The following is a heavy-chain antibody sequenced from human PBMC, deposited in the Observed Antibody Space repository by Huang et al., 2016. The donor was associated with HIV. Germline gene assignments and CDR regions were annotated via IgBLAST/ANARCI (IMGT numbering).Heavy chain of an antibody. J-gene: IGHJ4*02. CDR2: IYYSGST. CDR3: ARLAYCAGDCYSGHYYFDY. CDR1: GGSISSSCYY. Sequence: QLQLQESGPGLVKPSETLSLTCTVLGGSISSSCYYGGWFRQPPGKGLTGITNIYYSGSTYDNPSLKSRVTRSVDTAKNKFSLRLSSVTAADTAVYYCARLAYCAGDCYSGHYYFDYWGQGTLVTVSS. D-gene: IGHD2-21*02. V-gene: IGHV4-39*01.